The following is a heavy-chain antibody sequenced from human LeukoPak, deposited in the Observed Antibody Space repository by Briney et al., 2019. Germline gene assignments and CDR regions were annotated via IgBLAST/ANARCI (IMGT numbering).Heavy chain of an antibody. V-gene: IGHV1-18*01. J-gene: IGHJ4*02. CDR2: ISAYNGNT. CDR1: GYTFTSYG. D-gene: IGHD3-22*01. Sequence: ASVKVSCKASGYTFTSYGISWVRQAPGQGLEWMGWISAYNGNTNYAQKLQGRVTMTTDTSTSTAYMELRSLRSDATAVYYCARAPRQYYYDSSGYHYWGQGTLVTVSS. CDR3: ARAPRQYYYDSSGYHY.